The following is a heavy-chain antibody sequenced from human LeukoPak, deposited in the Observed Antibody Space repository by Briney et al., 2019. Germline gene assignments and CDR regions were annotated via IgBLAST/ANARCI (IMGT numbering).Heavy chain of an antibody. Sequence: GGSLRLSCAASGFTFSSYWMHWVRQVPGKGLVWVSRINGDGSTTNYADAVKGRFTISRDNAKNTLYLQMNSLGAEDTAVYYCARSFDYWGQGTLVTVS. CDR1: GFTFSSYW. CDR3: ARSFDY. J-gene: IGHJ4*02. CDR2: INGDGSTT. V-gene: IGHV3-74*01.